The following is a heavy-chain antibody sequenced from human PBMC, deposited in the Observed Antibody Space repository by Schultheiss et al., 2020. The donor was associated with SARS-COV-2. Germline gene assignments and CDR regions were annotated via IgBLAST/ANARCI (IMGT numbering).Heavy chain of an antibody. CDR1: GGSVSSGSYY. V-gene: IGHV4-39*07. CDR2: INHSGST. CDR3: TSYAMGVRFSNY. J-gene: IGHJ4*02. Sequence: SETLSLTCTVSGGSVSSGSYYWTWIRQSPGKGLEWIGEINHSGSTNYNPSLKSRVTISVDTSKNQFSLKLSSVTAADTAVYYCTSYAMGVRFSNYWGQGTLVTVSS. D-gene: IGHD1-26*01.